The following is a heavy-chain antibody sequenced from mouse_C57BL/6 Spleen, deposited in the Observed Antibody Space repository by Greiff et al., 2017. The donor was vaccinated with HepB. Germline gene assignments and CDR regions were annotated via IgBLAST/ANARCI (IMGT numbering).Heavy chain of an antibody. V-gene: IGHV1-7*01. CDR2: INPSSGYT. D-gene: IGHD1-1*01. CDR1: GYTFTSYW. Sequence: VNVVESGAELAKPGASVKLSCKASGYTFTSYWMHWVKQRPGQGLEWIGYINPSSGYTKYNQKFKDKATLTADKSSSTAYMQLSSLTYEDSAVYYCARRDYGSSPYWYFDVWGTGTTVTVSS. J-gene: IGHJ1*03. CDR3: ARRDYGSSPYWYFDV.